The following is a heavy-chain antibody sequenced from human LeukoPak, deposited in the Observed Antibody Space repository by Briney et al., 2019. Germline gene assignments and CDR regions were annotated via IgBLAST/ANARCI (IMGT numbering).Heavy chain of an antibody. CDR3: ARDNHFPYGMDV. CDR2: IYYSGST. D-gene: IGHD3-3*02. V-gene: IGHV4-59*01. CDR1: GGSISSYY. Sequence: SETLSLTCTVPGGSISSYYWSWIRQPPGKGLEWIGYIYYSGSTNYNPSLKSRVTISVDTSKNQFSLKLSSVTAADTAAYYCARDNHFPYGMDVWGQGTTVTVSS. J-gene: IGHJ6*02.